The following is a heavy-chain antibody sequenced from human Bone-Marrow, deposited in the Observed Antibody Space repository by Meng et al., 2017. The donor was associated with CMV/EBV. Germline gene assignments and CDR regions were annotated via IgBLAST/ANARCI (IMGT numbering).Heavy chain of an antibody. CDR2: IYYSGST. J-gene: IGHJ4*02. CDR1: GGSISSGDYY. Sequence: QLQLQESGPGLVKPSQTLSLTCTVSGGSISSGDYYWSWIRQPPGKGLEWIGYIYYSGSTYYNPSLKSRVTISVDTSKNQFSLKLSSVTAADTAVYYCAGTPIAAAGLFDYWGQGTLVTVSS. V-gene: IGHV4-30-4*08. D-gene: IGHD6-13*01. CDR3: AGTPIAAAGLFDY.